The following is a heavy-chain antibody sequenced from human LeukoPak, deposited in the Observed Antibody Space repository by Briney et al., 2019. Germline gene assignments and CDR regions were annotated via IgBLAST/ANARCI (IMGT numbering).Heavy chain of an antibody. D-gene: IGHD5-12*01. CDR1: GYSFTSYW. J-gene: IGHJ6*03. CDR3: ARHYSGATTHYYYYYMDV. CDR2: IYPGDSDT. Sequence: GESLKISCKTSGYSFTSYWIGWVRQMPGKGLECMGIIYPGDSDTRYSPSFQGQVTISADKSISTAYLQWSSLKASDTAMYYCARHYSGATTHYYYYYMDVWGKGTTVTVSS. V-gene: IGHV5-51*01.